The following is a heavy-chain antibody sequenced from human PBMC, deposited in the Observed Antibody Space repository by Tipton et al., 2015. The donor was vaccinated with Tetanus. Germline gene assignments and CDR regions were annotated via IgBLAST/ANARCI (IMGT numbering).Heavy chain of an antibody. J-gene: IGHJ4*02. CDR3: ARDPGIPAAGTVGYFDY. D-gene: IGHD6-13*01. Sequence: SLRLSCVVSGFTFSGYWMSWVRQAPGKGLEWVANIKEDGSEIHYVDSVKGRFTDSRDNAKNSLYLQMNSLRGDDTAVYYCARDPGIPAAGTVGYFDYWGRGTLVTVSS. CDR1: GFTFSGYW. V-gene: IGHV3-7*01. CDR2: IKEDGSEI.